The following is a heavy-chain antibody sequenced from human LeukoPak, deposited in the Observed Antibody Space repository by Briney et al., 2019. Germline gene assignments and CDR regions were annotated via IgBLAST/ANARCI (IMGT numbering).Heavy chain of an antibody. D-gene: IGHD3-22*01. V-gene: IGHV3-21*06. J-gene: IGHJ4*02. CDR2: TDTSGSYI. Sequence: KPGGSLRLSCAASGFTFSNYGMNWVRQAPGKGLEWVSFTDTSGSYIYYGDSVKGRFTISRDNAKNLLFLQMNGLRAEDTAVYYCALYYYDSTNHYYISHWGRGTLVTVSS. CDR1: GFTFSNYG. CDR3: ALYYYDSTNHYYISH.